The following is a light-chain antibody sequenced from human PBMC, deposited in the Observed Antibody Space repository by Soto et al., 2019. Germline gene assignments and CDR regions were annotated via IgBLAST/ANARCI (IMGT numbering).Light chain of an antibody. CDR1: QSVRSK. Sequence: EVVMTQSPDTLSVSPGETVTLSCRASQSVRSKLAWYQQKPGQAPRLFIYGASTRATGIPARFSGSGSGTEFTLTISSPQSEDFAIYYCQQYNNWPPITFGQGTRLEIK. CDR3: QQYNNWPPIT. J-gene: IGKJ5*01. CDR2: GAS. V-gene: IGKV3-15*01.